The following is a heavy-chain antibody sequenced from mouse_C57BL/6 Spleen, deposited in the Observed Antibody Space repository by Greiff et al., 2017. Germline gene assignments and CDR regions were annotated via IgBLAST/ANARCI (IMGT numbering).Heavy chain of an antibody. J-gene: IGHJ4*01. CDR3: ASHVDGYYAMDY. CDR2: ICTGSGST. V-gene: IGHV1-55*01. D-gene: IGHD2-3*01. Sequence: VQLQQPGAELVKPGASVKMSCEASGYTFTSYWITWVKQRPGKGLEWIGDICTGSGSTNYNEKFKSKATLTVDTSSSTAYMQLSSLTSDVSAVYYCASHVDGYYAMDYWGQGTSVTVSS. CDR1: GYTFTSYW.